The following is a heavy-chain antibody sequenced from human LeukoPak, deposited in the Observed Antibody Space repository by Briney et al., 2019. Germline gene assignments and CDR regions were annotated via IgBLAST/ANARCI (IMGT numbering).Heavy chain of an antibody. V-gene: IGHV3-23*01. Sequence: GGSLRLSCAASGFTFSSYAMSWVRQAPGKGLEWVSAISGSGGSTYYADSVKGRFTISRDNSKNTLYLQMNSLRAEDTAVYYCAKVWDCSSTSCYGRDNWFDPWGQGTLVTVSS. J-gene: IGHJ5*02. CDR2: ISGSGGST. CDR3: AKVWDCSSTSCYGRDNWFDP. CDR1: GFTFSSYA. D-gene: IGHD2-2*01.